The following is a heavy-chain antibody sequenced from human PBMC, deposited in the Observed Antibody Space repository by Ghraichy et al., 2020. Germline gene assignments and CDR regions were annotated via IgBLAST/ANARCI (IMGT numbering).Heavy chain of an antibody. J-gene: IGHJ4*02. V-gene: IGHV3-7*04. Sequence: GGSLRLSCAASGFTFSSYWMSWVRQAPGKGLEWVANIKQDGSEKYYVDSVKGRFTISRDNAKNSLYLQMNSLRAEDTAVYYCARVYYYDSSGYYPFDYWGQGTLVTVSS. CDR2: IKQDGSEK. CDR1: GFTFSSYW. D-gene: IGHD3-22*01. CDR3: ARVYYYDSSGYYPFDY.